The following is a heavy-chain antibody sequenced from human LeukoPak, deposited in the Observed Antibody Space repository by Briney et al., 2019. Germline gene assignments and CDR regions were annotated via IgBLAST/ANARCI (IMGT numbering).Heavy chain of an antibody. CDR3: ARPSPMVRGVIWTAFDY. V-gene: IGHV4-39*01. J-gene: IGHJ4*02. D-gene: IGHD3-10*01. CDR2: IYYSGST. CDR1: GGSISSYY. Sequence: SETLCLTCTVSGGSISSYYWSWIRQPPGKGLEWIGSIYYSGSTYYNPSLKSRVTISVDTSKNQFSLKLSSVTAADTAVYYCARPSPMVRGVIWTAFDYWGQGTLVTVSS.